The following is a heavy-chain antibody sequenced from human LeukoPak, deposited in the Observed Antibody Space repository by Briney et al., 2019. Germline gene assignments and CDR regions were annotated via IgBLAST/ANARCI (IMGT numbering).Heavy chain of an antibody. CDR1: GFTLSSYA. D-gene: IGHD3-22*01. Sequence: GGSLRLSCAASGFTLSSYAMSWVRQAPGKGLEWVSAISGSGGSTYYADSVKGRFTISRDNSKDTLYLQMNSLRAEDTAVYYCAKDLTDYYDSSSYNYWGQGTLVTVSS. J-gene: IGHJ4*02. V-gene: IGHV3-23*01. CDR3: AKDLTDYYDSSSYNY. CDR2: ISGSGGST.